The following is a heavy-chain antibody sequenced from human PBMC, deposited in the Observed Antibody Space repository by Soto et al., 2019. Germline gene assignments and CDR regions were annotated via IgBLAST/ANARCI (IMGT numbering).Heavy chain of an antibody. D-gene: IGHD3-22*01. J-gene: IGHJ4*02. CDR1: GFTFSDYY. CDR3: AREFYFYDSSGYDY. CDR2: ISSSGSTM. Sequence: QVQLMESGGGLVKPGESLRLSCAASGFTFSDYYMSWIRQAPGKGLEWVSYISSSGSTMYYADSVEGRFTISRDNAKNSLYLQMNSLRAEDTAVYYCAREFYFYDSSGYDYWGPGTLVTFSS. V-gene: IGHV3-11*01.